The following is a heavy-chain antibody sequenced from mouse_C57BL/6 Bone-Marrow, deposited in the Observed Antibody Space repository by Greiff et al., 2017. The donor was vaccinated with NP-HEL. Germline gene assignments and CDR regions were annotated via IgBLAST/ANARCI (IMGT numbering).Heavy chain of an antibody. CDR1: GFSLTSYA. CDR2: IWTGGGT. D-gene: IGHD1-1*01. Sequence: QVQLQQSGPGLVAPSQSLSITCTASGFSLTSYAISWVRQPPGKGLEWLGVIWTGGGTNYNSAHKSRLSISTDNSKSQVFLKMNSLQTDDTARYYCARSAITTVVAHWYCDVWGTGTTVTVSS. J-gene: IGHJ1*03. V-gene: IGHV2-9-1*01. CDR3: ARSAITTVVAHWYCDV.